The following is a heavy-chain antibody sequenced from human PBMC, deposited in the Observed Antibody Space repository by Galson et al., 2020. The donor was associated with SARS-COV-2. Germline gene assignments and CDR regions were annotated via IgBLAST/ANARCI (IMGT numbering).Heavy chain of an antibody. CDR2: INPNSGGT. D-gene: IGHD3-9*01. Sequence: ASVKVSCKASGYTFTGYYMHWVRQAPGQGLEWMGWINPNSGGTNYAQKFQGRVTMTRDTSISTAYMELSRLRSDDTAVYYCARESALRYFGAGFDPWGQGTLVTVSS. J-gene: IGHJ5*02. V-gene: IGHV1-2*02. CDR1: GYTFTGYY. CDR3: ARESALRYFGAGFDP.